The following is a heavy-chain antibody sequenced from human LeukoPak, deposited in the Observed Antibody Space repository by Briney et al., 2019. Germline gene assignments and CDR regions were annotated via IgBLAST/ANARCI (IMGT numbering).Heavy chain of an antibody. J-gene: IGHJ4*02. CDR2: MKGDGSHI. Sequence: GGSLRLSCAASGFNFGNFWMSWVRQAPGRGLQWVASMKGDGSHIYYVDSVKGRFTISRDNAKSSLYLQMNSLRAEDTAVYYCARQKYLRGPDVEYFDYWGQGTLVTVSS. CDR3: ARQKYLRGPDVEYFDY. CDR1: GFNFGNFW. D-gene: IGHD5/OR15-5a*01. V-gene: IGHV3-7*01.